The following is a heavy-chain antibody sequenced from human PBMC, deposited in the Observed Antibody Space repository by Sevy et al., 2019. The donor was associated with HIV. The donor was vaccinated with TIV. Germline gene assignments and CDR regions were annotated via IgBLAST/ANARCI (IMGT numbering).Heavy chain of an antibody. V-gene: IGHV3-15*01. Sequence: GGSLRLSCAASGFTFCNAWMSWVRQAPGKGLEWVGRIKSRTDGGTTDYAAPVKGRFTISRDDSKNTLYLQLNSLKTEDTAVYYCTTAGDSSSSGYYFYYTDVWGKGTTVTVSS. CDR1: GFTFCNAW. D-gene: IGHD6-6*01. CDR2: IKSRTDGGTT. CDR3: TTAGDSSSSGYYFYYTDV. J-gene: IGHJ6*03.